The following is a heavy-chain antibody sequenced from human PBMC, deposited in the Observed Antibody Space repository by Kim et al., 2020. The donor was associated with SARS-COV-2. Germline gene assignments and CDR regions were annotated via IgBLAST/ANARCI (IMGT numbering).Heavy chain of an antibody. CDR1: GFTFSSYA. CDR2: ISYDGSNK. V-gene: IGHV3-30-3*01. Sequence: GGSLRLSCAASGFTFSSYAMHWVRQAPGKGLEWVAVISYDGSNKYYADSVKGRFTISRDNSKNTLYLQMNSLRAEDTAVYYCARGLAAASYYFDYWGQGTLVTVSS. J-gene: IGHJ4*02. D-gene: IGHD6-13*01. CDR3: ARGLAAASYYFDY.